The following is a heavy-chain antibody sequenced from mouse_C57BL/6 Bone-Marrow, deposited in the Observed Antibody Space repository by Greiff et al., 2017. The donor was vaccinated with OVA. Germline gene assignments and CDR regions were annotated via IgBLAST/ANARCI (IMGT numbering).Heavy chain of an antibody. Sequence: VQLQQPGAELVKPGASVKLSCKTSGYTFTSYWMHWVKQRPGQGLERIGMIHPNSGSTNYNEKFKSKATLTVDKSSSTAYMQLSSLTSEDSAVYYCARGGFYYSNYVGWYFDVWGTGTTVTVSS. J-gene: IGHJ1*03. CDR1: GYTFTSYW. CDR3: ARGGFYYSNYVGWYFDV. D-gene: IGHD2-5*01. CDR2: IHPNSGST. V-gene: IGHV1-64*01.